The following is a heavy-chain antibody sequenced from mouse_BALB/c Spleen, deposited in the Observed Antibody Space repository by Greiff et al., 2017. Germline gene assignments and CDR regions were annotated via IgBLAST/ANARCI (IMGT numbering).Heavy chain of an antibody. D-gene: IGHD2-1*01. Sequence: QVQLQQSGAELVRPGASVTLSCKASVYTFTDYEMHWVKQTPVHGLEWIGAIDPETGGTAYNQKFKGKATLTADKSSSTAYMELRSLTSEDSAVYYCTRSGGNYPHYYAMDYWGQGTSVTVSS. CDR3: TRSGGNYPHYYAMDY. CDR1: VYTFTDYE. J-gene: IGHJ4*01. CDR2: IDPETGGT. V-gene: IGHV1-15*01.